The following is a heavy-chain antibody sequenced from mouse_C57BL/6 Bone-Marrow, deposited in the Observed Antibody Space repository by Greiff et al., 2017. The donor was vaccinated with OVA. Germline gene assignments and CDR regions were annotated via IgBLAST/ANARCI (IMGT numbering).Heavy chain of an antibody. CDR3: ASIYYYGSSYDFDY. J-gene: IGHJ2*01. Sequence: VQLQQSGPELVKPGASVKISCEASGYTFTDYYMNWVKQSHGKSLEWIGDINPNNGGTSYNQKFKGKATLTVDKSSSTAYMELRSLTSEDSAVYYCASIYYYGSSYDFDYWGQGTTLTVSS. V-gene: IGHV1-26*01. CDR2: INPNNGGT. CDR1: GYTFTDYY. D-gene: IGHD1-1*01.